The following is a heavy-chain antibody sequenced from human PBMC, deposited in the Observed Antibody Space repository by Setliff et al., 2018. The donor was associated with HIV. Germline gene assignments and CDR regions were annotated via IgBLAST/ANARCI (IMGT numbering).Heavy chain of an antibody. V-gene: IGHV4-34*01. CDR3: ARGATLLPGYSDRWEYFYMDV. CDR1: GGSFSEYY. Sequence: SETLSLTCAVCGGSFSEYYWSWIRQSPGKGLEWIGEINHSGSTHYNPPLKSRATISVDTSKNQFSPRLNSVTAADTAVYYCARGATLLPGYSDRWEYFYMDVWGKGTTVTVSS. D-gene: IGHD5-12*01. J-gene: IGHJ6*03. CDR2: INHSGST.